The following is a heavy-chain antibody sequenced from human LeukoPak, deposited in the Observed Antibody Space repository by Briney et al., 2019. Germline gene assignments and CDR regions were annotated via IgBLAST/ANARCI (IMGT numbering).Heavy chain of an antibody. CDR3: ARDWPNYYGSDGHYYRRDGDY. V-gene: IGHV3-23*01. J-gene: IGHJ4*02. CDR1: GFTFSIYA. D-gene: IGHD3-22*01. Sequence: GGSLRLSCAASGFTFSIYAMSWVRQAPGKGLQWVSSITSRGESSWYVDSVKGRFTITRDNSENTLYLQMHSLRAEDTAVYYCARDWPNYYGSDGHYYRRDGDYWGRGTLVSVSS. CDR2: ITSRGESS.